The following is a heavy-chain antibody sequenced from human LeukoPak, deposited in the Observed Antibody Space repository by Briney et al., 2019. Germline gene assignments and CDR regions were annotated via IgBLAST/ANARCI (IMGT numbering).Heavy chain of an antibody. CDR1: GGSFSGYY. Sequence: PSETLSVTCAVYGGSFSGYYWSWIRQPPGKGLEWIGEINHSGSTNYNPSLKSRVTISVDTSKNQFSLKLSSVTAADTAVYYCARGAERDFQHWGQGTLVTVSS. CDR2: INHSGST. CDR3: ARGAERDFQH. V-gene: IGHV4-34*01. J-gene: IGHJ1*01. D-gene: IGHD5-24*01.